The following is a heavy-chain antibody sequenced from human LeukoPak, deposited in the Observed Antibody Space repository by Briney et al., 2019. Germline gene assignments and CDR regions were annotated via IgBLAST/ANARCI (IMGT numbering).Heavy chain of an antibody. CDR3: ARVAGYCSSTSCYWSAFDI. CDR1: GYTFTAYN. CDR2: IAPGNGNT. J-gene: IGHJ3*02. V-gene: IGHV1-3*01. D-gene: IGHD2-2*01. Sequence: ASVKVSCKASGYTFTAYNIHWVRQAPGQRLEWMGWIAPGNGNTKYSQKFQGRVTLTRDTSASTAYMELSSLTSEDTAVYYCARVAGYCSSTSCYWSAFDIWGQGTMVTVSS.